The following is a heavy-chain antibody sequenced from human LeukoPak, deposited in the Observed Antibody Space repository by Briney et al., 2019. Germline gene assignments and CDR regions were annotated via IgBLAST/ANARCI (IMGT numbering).Heavy chain of an antibody. CDR1: GGSISSYY. J-gene: IGHJ3*02. CDR2: IYYSGST. V-gene: IGHV4-59*01. Sequence: PSETLPLTCTVSGGSISSYYWSWIRQPPGKGLEWIGYIYYSGSTNYNPSLKSRVTISVDTSKNQFSLKLSSVTAADTAVYYCARGLTSSPNDAFDIWGQGTMVTVSS. D-gene: IGHD3-16*01. CDR3: ARGLTSSPNDAFDI.